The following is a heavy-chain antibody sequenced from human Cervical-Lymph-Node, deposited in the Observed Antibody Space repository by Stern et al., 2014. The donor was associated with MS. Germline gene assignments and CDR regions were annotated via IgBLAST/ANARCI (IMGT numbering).Heavy chain of an antibody. CDR2: ISWNSGSI. J-gene: IGHJ4*02. Sequence: EVQLVESGGGLVQPGRSLRLSCAASGFTFDDYAMHWVRQAPGKGLEWVSGISWNSGSIGYADSVKGRFTISRDNAKNSLYLQMNSLRAEDTALYYCAKPNYDFWSGYSQPLFDYWGQGTLVTVSS. CDR3: AKPNYDFWSGYSQPLFDY. V-gene: IGHV3-9*01. CDR1: GFTFDDYA. D-gene: IGHD3-3*01.